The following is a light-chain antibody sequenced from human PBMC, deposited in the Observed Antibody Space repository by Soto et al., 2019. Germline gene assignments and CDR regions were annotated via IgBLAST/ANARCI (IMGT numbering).Light chain of an antibody. CDR1: QGISSA. Sequence: AIQLTQSPSSLSASVGDRVAITCRASQGISSALAWYHQRPGKAPRLLIYGASILETDVPSRFSGSGSGTDFTLTISSLQPEDFATYYCQQFNSYPLTFGGGTTVEMK. CDR2: GAS. V-gene: IGKV1-13*02. J-gene: IGKJ4*01. CDR3: QQFNSYPLT.